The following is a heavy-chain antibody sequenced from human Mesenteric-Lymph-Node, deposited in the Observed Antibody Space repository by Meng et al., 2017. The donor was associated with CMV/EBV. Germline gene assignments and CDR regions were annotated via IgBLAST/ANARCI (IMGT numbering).Heavy chain of an antibody. V-gene: IGHV1-2*02. CDR1: GYTFTGYY. D-gene: IGHD6-13*01. Sequence: ASVKVSCKASGYTFTGYYMHWVRQAPGQGLEWMGWINPNSGGTNYAQKFQGRVTMTRDTSISTAYMELSRLRSDDTAVYYCARHPGYSSSWSGWAWFDPWGQGTLVTVSS. J-gene: IGHJ5*02. CDR3: ARHPGYSSSWSGWAWFDP. CDR2: INPNSGGT.